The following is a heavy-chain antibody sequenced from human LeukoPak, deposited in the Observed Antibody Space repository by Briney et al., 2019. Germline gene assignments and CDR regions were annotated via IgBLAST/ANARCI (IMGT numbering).Heavy chain of an antibody. V-gene: IGHV1-2*02. CDR3: ARGPGGPYCSSTSCYVRGHWFDP. Sequence: ASVKVSCKASGYTFTGYYMHWVRQAPGQGLEWMGWINPNSGGTNYAQKFQGRVTMTRDTSISTAYMELSRLRSADTAVYYCARGPGGPYCSSTSCYVRGHWFDPWGQGTLVTVSS. J-gene: IGHJ5*02. CDR2: INPNSGGT. CDR1: GYTFTGYY. D-gene: IGHD2-2*01.